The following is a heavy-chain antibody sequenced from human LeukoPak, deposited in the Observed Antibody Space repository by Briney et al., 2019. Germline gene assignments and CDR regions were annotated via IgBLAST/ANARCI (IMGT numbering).Heavy chain of an antibody. CDR1: GGSISSRSDF. J-gene: IGHJ5*02. V-gene: IGHV4-39*01. CDR2: IYYSGRT. Sequence: SETLSLTCTVSGGSISSRSDFWAWIRQPPGKGPEWIGNIYYSGRTYYNPSLKSRLTISVDTSKNQFSLKLTSVTAADTAVYYCADLRFLESVGRVQWFDPWGQGTLVTVSS. CDR3: ADLRFLESVGRVQWFDP. D-gene: IGHD3-3*01.